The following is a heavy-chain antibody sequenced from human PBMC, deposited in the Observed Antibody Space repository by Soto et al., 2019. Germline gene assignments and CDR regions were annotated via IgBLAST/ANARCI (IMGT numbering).Heavy chain of an antibody. J-gene: IGHJ3*02. V-gene: IGHV1-69*01. CDR2: IIPIFGTA. CDR3: APALAYCGGDCPGAFDI. D-gene: IGHD2-21*02. CDR1: GGTFSSYA. Sequence: QVQLVQSGAEVKKPGSSVKVSCKASGGTFSSYAISWVRQAPGQGLEWMGGIIPIFGTANYAQKFQGRVTITADESTSTAYMELSSLRSEDTAVYYCAPALAYCGGDCPGAFDIWGQGTMGTVSS.